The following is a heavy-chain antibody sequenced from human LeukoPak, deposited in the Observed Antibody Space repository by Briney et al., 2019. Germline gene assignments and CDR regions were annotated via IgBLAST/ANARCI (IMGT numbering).Heavy chain of an antibody. CDR1: GFSLSTYE. CDR2: ISSGGNTI. D-gene: IGHD4-17*01. CDR3: ARDYGDCFDF. Sequence: GGSLRLSCAASGFSLSTYEMNWVRQAPGKGLEWVSYISSGGNTIYYADSVKGRFTISRDIAKNSLYLQMNSLRAEDTAVYYCARDYGDCFDFWGQGALVTVSS. V-gene: IGHV3-48*03. J-gene: IGHJ4*02.